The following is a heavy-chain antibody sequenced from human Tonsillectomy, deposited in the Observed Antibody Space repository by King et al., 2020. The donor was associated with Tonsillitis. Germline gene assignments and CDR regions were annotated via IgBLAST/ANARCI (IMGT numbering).Heavy chain of an antibody. D-gene: IGHD1-1*01. V-gene: IGHV3-30-3*01. CDR2: ISFDGTNK. CDR1: GLTFSSHA. CDR3: ARRNNWSFDY. J-gene: IGHJ4*02. Sequence: VQLVESGGGVVQPGRSLRLAGAASGLTFSSHAMHWVRQAPGKGLEGVAVISFDGTNKNYADSVKGRFTISRDNSKNTLYLQIDSLRAEDTAVYYCARRNNWSFDYWGQGTLVTVSS.